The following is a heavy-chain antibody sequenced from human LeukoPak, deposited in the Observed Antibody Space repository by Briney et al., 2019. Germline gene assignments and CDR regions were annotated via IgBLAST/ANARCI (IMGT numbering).Heavy chain of an antibody. J-gene: IGHJ3*02. Sequence: SETLSLTCTVSGGSISSYYWSWIWQPAGKGLEWIGRIYTSGSTNYNPSLKSRVTMSVDTSKNQFSLNLSSVTAADTAVYYCARVRYSGTFDAFDIWGQGTMVTVSS. CDR2: IYTSGST. CDR1: GGSISSYY. D-gene: IGHD1-26*01. CDR3: ARVRYSGTFDAFDI. V-gene: IGHV4-4*07.